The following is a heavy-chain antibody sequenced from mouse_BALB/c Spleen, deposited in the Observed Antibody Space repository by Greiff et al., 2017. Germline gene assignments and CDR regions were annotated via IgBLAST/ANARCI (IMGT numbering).Heavy chain of an antibody. CDR2: ISSGSSTI. J-gene: IGHJ4*01. CDR3: ARGDYYGSSYVNYAMDY. Sequence: EVMLVESGGGLVQPGGSRKLSCAASGFTFSSFGMHWVRQAPEKGLEWVAYISSGSSTIYYADTVKGRFTISRDNPKNTLFLQMTSLRSEDTAMYYCARGDYYGSSYVNYAMDYWGQGTSVTVSS. V-gene: IGHV5-17*02. D-gene: IGHD1-1*01. CDR1: GFTFSSFG.